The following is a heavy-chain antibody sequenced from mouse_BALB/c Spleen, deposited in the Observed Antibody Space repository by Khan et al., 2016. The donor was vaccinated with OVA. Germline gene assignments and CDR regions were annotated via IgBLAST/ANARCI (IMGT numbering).Heavy chain of an antibody. J-gene: IGHJ4*01. CDR3: ARENDYGRSCYAMDY. Sequence: DLVKPGASVKLSCKASGYTFTSYWINWIKQRPGQGLAWIGRIGPGSSTAYYNDMFKGKATLTVDTSSNTAYIHLSSLSSDDSAVYFCARENDYGRSCYAMDYWGQGTSVTVSA. CDR1: GYTFTSYW. D-gene: IGHD1-1*01. V-gene: IGHV1S41*01. CDR2: IGPGSSTA.